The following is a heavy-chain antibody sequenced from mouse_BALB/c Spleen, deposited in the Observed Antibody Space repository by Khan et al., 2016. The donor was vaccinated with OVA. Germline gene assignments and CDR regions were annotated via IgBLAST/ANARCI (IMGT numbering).Heavy chain of an antibody. CDR2: ITSGGSYT. CDR1: GFAFSSYS. CDR3: ARDRNCYGSSVCFDY. D-gene: IGHD1-1*01. V-gene: IGHV5-6-4*01. J-gene: IGHJ2*01. Sequence: EVELVESGGGLVKPGGSLKLSCAASGFAFSSYSMSWVRQTPEKRLEWVATITSGGSYTYYQDSVKGRFTISRDNAKNTLYLQMSSLKSEDTAMYYCARDRNCYGSSVCFDYWGQGTTLTVSS.